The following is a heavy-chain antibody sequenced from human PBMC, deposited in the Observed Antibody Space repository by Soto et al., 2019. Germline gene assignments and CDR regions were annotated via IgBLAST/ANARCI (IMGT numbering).Heavy chain of an antibody. CDR2: ISGYSGNT. D-gene: IGHD2-2*01. CDR1: GYTFTSYG. CDR3: AKGYCTNTNCRYIFDY. Sequence: GASVKVSCKASGYTFTSYGISWVRQAPGQGLEWMAWISGYSGNTNYAQKLQGRVTVTTDTSTSTAYMELRSLRSDDTAVYYCAKGYCTNTNCRYIFDYWGQGALVTVSS. J-gene: IGHJ4*02. V-gene: IGHV1-18*01.